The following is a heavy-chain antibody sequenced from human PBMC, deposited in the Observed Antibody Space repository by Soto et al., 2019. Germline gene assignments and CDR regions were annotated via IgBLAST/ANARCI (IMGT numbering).Heavy chain of an antibody. CDR2: INPGNGNT. V-gene: IGHV1-3*01. CDR3: ARRGALTSYYYGYYFDY. D-gene: IGHD3-9*01. Sequence: AASVKVSCKASGYTFPRYAMNWVRQAPGQSPERMGWINPGNGNTKYSQRFQGRVTITRDTSASTAYMELSSLTSEDTAVYYCARRGALTSYYYGYYFDYWGQGTLVTVSS. CDR1: GYTFPRYA. J-gene: IGHJ4*02.